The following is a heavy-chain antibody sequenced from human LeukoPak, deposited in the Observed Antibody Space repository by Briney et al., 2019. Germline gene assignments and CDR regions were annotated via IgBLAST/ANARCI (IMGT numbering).Heavy chain of an antibody. CDR3: AKSLSLYFALLYSSGWYFSY. J-gene: IGHJ4*02. V-gene: IGHV3-23*01. CDR1: GFTFSSHA. Sequence: GGSLRLSCAASGFTFSSHAMNWVRQAPGKGLEWVSSISGSGGSTYYADSVKGRFTISRDNSKNTLYLQMNSLRAEDTAVYYCAKSLSLYFALLYSSGWYFSYWGQGTLVTVSS. D-gene: IGHD6-19*01. CDR2: ISGSGGST.